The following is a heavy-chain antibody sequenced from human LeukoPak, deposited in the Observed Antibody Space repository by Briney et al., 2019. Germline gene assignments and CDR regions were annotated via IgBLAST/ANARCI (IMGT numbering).Heavy chain of an antibody. CDR2: IYTSGST. CDR3: ARGRTYYDILTGYYPTGMDV. J-gene: IGHJ6*02. V-gene: IGHV4-61*02. Sequence: SQTLSLTCTVSGGSFSSGSYYWSWIRQGAGRGLEWIGRIYTSGSTNYNPSLKSRVTISVNTSKNQFSLKLTSVTAADTAVYYCARGRTYYDILTGYYPTGMDVWGQGTTVTVSS. CDR1: GGSFSSGSYY. D-gene: IGHD3-9*01.